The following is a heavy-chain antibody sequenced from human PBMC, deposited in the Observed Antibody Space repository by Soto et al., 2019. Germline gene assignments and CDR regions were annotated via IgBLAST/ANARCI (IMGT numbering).Heavy chain of an antibody. Sequence: QVQLQESGPGLVKPSQTLSLTCTVSGGSISSGGYYWSWIRQHPGKGLEWIGYISYSGSTYYNPSLKSRVPLSVDTSKTPFSLKLSSVTAADTAVYYCAREDDSILDYWGQGTLVTVSS. V-gene: IGHV4-31*03. CDR1: GGSISSGGYY. J-gene: IGHJ4*02. CDR2: ISYSGST. CDR3: AREDDSILDY. D-gene: IGHD3-22*01.